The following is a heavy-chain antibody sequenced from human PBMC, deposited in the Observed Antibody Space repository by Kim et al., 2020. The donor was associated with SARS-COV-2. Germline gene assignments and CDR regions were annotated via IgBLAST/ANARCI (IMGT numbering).Heavy chain of an antibody. D-gene: IGHD2-2*01. Sequence: GGSLRLSCAASGFTFSDYYMSWIRQAPGKGLEWVSYISSSGSTIYYADSVKGRFTISRDNAKNSLYLQMNSLRAEDTAVYYCARELVVVPAAIPYYYGMDVWGQGTTVTVSS. CDR2: ISSSGSTI. V-gene: IGHV3-11*01. J-gene: IGHJ6*02. CDR3: ARELVVVPAAIPYYYGMDV. CDR1: GFTFSDYY.